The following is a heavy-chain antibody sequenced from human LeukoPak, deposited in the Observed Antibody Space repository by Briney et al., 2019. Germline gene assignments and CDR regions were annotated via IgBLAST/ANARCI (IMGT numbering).Heavy chain of an antibody. CDR1: GGSISSGDYY. V-gene: IGHV4-30-4*01. D-gene: IGHD2-2*01. J-gene: IGHJ4*02. CDR2: IYYSGST. Sequence: SQTLSLTCTVSGGSISSGDYYWSWIRQPPGKGLEWIGYIYYSGSTYYNPSLKSRVTISVDTSKNQVSLKLSSVTAADTAVYYCARSIVVVPAAIDYWGQGTLVTVSS. CDR3: ARSIVVVPAAIDY.